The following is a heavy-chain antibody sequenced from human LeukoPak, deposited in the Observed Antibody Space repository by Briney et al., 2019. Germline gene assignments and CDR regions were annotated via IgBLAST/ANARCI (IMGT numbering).Heavy chain of an antibody. Sequence: PGGSLTHTCVATGFTFSNYLMSWVGQAPGKGLEWLANINQDGSEIYYVDSVKGRFTISRDNGKNSLYLQINSLRDDDTAVYYCARKQGSMIVGQTTIWFFDLWVRGGLFTVSS. CDR3: ARKQGSMIVGQTTIWFFDL. CDR1: GFTFSNYL. V-gene: IGHV3-7*01. CDR2: INQDGSEI. D-gene: IGHD3-22*01. J-gene: IGHJ2*01.